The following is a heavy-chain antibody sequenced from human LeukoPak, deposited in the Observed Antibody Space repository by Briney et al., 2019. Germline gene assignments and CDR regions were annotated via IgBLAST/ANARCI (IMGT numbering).Heavy chain of an antibody. Sequence: PSETLSLTCTVSGGSISSFYWSWIRQPPGKGLEWIGYIYYSGSTNYNPSLKSRVTISVDTSKNQFSLKLSSVTAADTAVYYCASERRTSYYGSGTYYYGMDVWGRGTTVTASS. D-gene: IGHD3-10*01. J-gene: IGHJ6*02. CDR3: ASERRTSYYGSGTYYYGMDV. CDR1: GGSISSFY. CDR2: IYYSGST. V-gene: IGHV4-59*01.